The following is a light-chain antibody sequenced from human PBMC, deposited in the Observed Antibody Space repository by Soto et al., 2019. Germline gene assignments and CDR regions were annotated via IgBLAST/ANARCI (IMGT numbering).Light chain of an antibody. Sequence: QSVLTQPASVSGSPGQSITISCTGTSSDVGGYNYVSWYQQHPGKAPKLMIYDVSNRPSGVSNRFSGSKSGNTASLTISGLQGEDEADYYCSSYTSGRPLVFGGGTQLTVL. J-gene: IGLJ2*01. CDR3: SSYTSGRPLV. CDR1: SSDVGGYNY. CDR2: DVS. V-gene: IGLV2-14*01.